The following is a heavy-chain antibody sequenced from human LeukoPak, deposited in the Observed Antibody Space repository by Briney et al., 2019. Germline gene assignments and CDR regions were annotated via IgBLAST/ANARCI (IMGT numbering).Heavy chain of an antibody. Sequence: PSETLSLTCSVSGGSLSTYYWSWIRQSADKGLEYIGRIQAIGTTNYNPSLKSRVTISIDKSKTQFSLKLTSVTAADTAVYFCAREGICDYFYLWGQGILVTVSS. V-gene: IGHV4-4*07. J-gene: IGHJ4*02. CDR3: AREGICDYFYL. CDR1: GGSLSTYY. CDR2: IQAIGTT.